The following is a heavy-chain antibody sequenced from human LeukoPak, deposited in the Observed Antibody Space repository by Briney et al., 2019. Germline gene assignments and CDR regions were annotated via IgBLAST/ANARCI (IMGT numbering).Heavy chain of an antibody. J-gene: IGHJ4*02. CDR2: IGSSSSFR. D-gene: IGHD3-22*01. CDR3: ARESSGYFY. V-gene: IGHV3-21*01. CDR1: GFNFSSYS. Sequence: PGGSLRLSCAASGFNFSSYSMNWVRQAPGKGLEWVSSIGSSSSFRYYADSVKGRFTISRDNAKNSLYLQVNSLRAEDTAVYYCARESSGYFYWGQGTLVTVSS.